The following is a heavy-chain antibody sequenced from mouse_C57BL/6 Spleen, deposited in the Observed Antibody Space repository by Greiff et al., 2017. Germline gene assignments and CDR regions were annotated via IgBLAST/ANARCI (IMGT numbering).Heavy chain of an antibody. Sequence: QVQLQQSGPELVKPGASVKISCKASGYAFSSSWMNWVKQRPGKGLEWIGRIYPGDGDTNYNGKFKGQAPLTADKSSSTAYMQLSSLTSEDSAVYFCARDYGSDYYAMDYWGQGTSVTVSS. V-gene: IGHV1-82*01. CDR1: GYAFSSSW. D-gene: IGHD1-1*01. CDR2: IYPGDGDT. CDR3: ARDYGSDYYAMDY. J-gene: IGHJ4*01.